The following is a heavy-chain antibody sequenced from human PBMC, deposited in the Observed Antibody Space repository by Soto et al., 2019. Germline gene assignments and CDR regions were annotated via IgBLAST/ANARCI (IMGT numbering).Heavy chain of an antibody. V-gene: IGHV3-23*01. D-gene: IGHD2-15*01. Sequence: PGGSLRLSCAASGFTFSSYAMSWVRQAPGKGLEWVSAISGSGGSTYYADSVKGRFTISRDNSKDTLYLQMNSLRAEDTAVYYCAKYCSGGSCPDAFDIWGQGTMVTVSS. CDR2: ISGSGGST. J-gene: IGHJ3*02. CDR1: GFTFSSYA. CDR3: AKYCSGGSCPDAFDI.